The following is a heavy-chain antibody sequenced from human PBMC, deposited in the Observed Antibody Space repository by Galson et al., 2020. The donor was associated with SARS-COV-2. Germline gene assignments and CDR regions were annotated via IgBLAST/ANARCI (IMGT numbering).Heavy chain of an antibody. CDR1: GFTFSNYW. CDR3: ATQELYYGSSGYEESDYGMDV. J-gene: IGHJ6*02. Sequence: GESLKIYCEASGFTFSNYWLHWVRQAPGKGLVWVSRSNGDGRSRTYADSVKGRFTISRDSAKNTVSLQMNSLSAEDTAVYYCATQELYYGSSGYEESDYGMDVWGQGTTVTVSS. D-gene: IGHD3-22*01. CDR2: SNGDGRSR. V-gene: IGHV3-74*01.